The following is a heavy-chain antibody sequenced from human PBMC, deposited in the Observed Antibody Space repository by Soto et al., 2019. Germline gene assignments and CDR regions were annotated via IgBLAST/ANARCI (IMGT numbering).Heavy chain of an antibody. V-gene: IGHV5-10-1*01. J-gene: IGHJ5*02. D-gene: IGHD6-13*01. CDR1: GDSFTSYG. CDR2: IDPSDSYT. Sequence: VESLTISCKVSGDSFTSYGISWVLQMPGKGLEWMGRIDPSDSYTNYSPSFQGHVTISADKSISTAYLQWSSLKASDTAMYYCARTPRGIAYGDPWGQGTMVTVSS. CDR3: ARTPRGIAYGDP.